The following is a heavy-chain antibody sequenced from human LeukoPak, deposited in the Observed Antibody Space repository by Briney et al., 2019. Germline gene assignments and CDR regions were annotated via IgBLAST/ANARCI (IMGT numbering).Heavy chain of an antibody. Sequence: GGSLRLSCAASGFTVSSNYMSWVRQAPGKGLEWVSVIYSGGSTYYADSVKGRFTISRDNSKNTLYLQMNSLRAEDTAVYYCARDRALVVRNYYYGMDVWGQGTTVTVSS. CDR3: ARDRALVVRNYYYGMDV. CDR2: IYSGGST. CDR1: GFTVSSNY. J-gene: IGHJ6*02. V-gene: IGHV3-53*01. D-gene: IGHD2-15*01.